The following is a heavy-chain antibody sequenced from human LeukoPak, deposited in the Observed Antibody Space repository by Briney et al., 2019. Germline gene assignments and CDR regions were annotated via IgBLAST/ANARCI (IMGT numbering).Heavy chain of an antibody. J-gene: IGHJ6*03. CDR1: GYTFTGYY. Sequence: ASVKVSCKASGYTFTGYYMRWVRQAPGQGLEWMGWINPNSGGTNYAQKFQGRVTMTRDTSISTAYMELSRLRSDDTAVYYCARGPVVTQYYYDYMDVWGKGTTVTVSS. D-gene: IGHD3-22*01. V-gene: IGHV1-2*02. CDR2: INPNSGGT. CDR3: ARGPVVTQYYYDYMDV.